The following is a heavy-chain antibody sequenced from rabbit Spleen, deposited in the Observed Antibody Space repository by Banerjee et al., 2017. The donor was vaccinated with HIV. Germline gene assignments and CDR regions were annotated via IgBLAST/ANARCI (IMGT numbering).Heavy chain of an antibody. Sequence: QSLEESGGDLVKPGASLTLTCTASGLAFNNYYYMCWVRQAPGKGLEWIGCMDTGDANIDYASWAKGRFTISKTSSSTVTLGLNSLTAADTAPYFCARDTGSSFPTYGMDLWGPGTLGAV. CDR2: MDTGDANI. CDR1: GLAFNNYYY. D-gene: IGHD7-1*01. J-gene: IGHJ6*01. CDR3: ARDTGSSFPTYGMDL. V-gene: IGHV1S40*01.